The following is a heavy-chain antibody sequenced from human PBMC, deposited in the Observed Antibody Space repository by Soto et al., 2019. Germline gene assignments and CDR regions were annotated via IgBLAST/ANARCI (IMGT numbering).Heavy chain of an antibody. CDR1: GYTFTSYG. Sequence: ASVKVSCKASGYTFTSYGISWVRQAPGQGLEWMGWISAYNGNTNYAQKLQGRVTMTTDTSTSTAYMELRSLRSDDTAVYYCARDRIRYYYYYMDVWGKGTTVTVSS. V-gene: IGHV1-18*01. J-gene: IGHJ6*03. CDR3: ARDRIRYYYYYMDV. CDR2: ISAYNGNT.